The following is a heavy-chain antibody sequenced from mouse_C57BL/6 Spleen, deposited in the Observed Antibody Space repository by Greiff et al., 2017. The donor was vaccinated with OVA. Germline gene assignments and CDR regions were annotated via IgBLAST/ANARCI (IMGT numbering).Heavy chain of an antibody. CDR1: GYSFTGYY. D-gene: IGHD2-1*01. Sequence: EVHLVESGPELVKPGASVKLSCKASGYSFTGYYMNWVKQSPEKSLEWIGEINPSTGGTTYNQKFKAKATLTVDKSSSTAYMQLKSLTSEDSAVYYCARSIYYAWGQGTLVTVSA. J-gene: IGHJ3*01. CDR2: INPSTGGT. V-gene: IGHV1-42*01. CDR3: ARSIYYA.